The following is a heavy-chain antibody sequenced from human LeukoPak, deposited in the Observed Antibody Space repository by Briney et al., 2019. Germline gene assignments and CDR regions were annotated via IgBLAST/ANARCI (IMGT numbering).Heavy chain of an antibody. CDR2: ISGSGGST. J-gene: IGHJ4*02. D-gene: IGHD2/OR15-2a*01. CDR1: GFTFSSYS. CDR3: AKDQFFYYFDY. V-gene: IGHV3-23*01. Sequence: GGSLRLSCAASGFTFSSYSMNWVRQAPGKGLEWVSAISGSGGSTYYADSVKGRFTISRDNSKNTLYLQMNSLRAEDTAVYYCAKDQFFYYFDYWGQGTLVTVSS.